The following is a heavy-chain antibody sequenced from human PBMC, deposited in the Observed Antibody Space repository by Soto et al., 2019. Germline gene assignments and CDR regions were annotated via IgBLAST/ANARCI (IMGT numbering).Heavy chain of an antibody. Sequence: QVQLVQSGAEVKKPGSSVKVSCKASGGTFSSYAISWVRQAPGQGLEWMGGIIPIFGTANYAQKFQGRVTITXXAXTXXAYMELSSLRSEDTAVYYCARASGSANSYYCGMDVWGQGTTVTVSS. CDR2: IIPIFGTA. D-gene: IGHD3-10*01. CDR3: ARASGSANSYYCGMDV. J-gene: IGHJ6*02. V-gene: IGHV1-69*05. CDR1: GGTFSSYA.